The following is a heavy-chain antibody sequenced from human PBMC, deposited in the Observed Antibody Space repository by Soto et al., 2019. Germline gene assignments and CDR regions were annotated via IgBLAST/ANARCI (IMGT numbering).Heavy chain of an antibody. Sequence: TSETLSLTCTVSGGSISSSSYYWGWIRQPPGKGLEWIGSIYYSGSTYYNPSLKSRVTISVDTSKNQFSLKLSSVTAADTAVYYCASGGELERPSEVSDEDWFDPWGQGTLVTVSS. D-gene: IGHD1-1*01. CDR3: ASGGELERPSEVSDEDWFDP. J-gene: IGHJ5*02. V-gene: IGHV4-39*01. CDR1: GGSISSSSYY. CDR2: IYYSGST.